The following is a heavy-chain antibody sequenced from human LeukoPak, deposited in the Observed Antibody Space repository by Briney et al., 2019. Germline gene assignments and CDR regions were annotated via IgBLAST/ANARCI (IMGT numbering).Heavy chain of an antibody. Sequence: SETLSLTCTVSGVSISSHYWSWIRQPPGMGLEWIGYIYYSGGTNYNPSLKSRVTISVDTSKNQFSLKLSSVTAADTAVYYCARRGISSAFDIWGQGAMVTVSS. CDR2: IYYSGGT. CDR3: ARRGISSAFDI. J-gene: IGHJ3*02. V-gene: IGHV4-59*08. CDR1: GVSISSHY. D-gene: IGHD2-15*01.